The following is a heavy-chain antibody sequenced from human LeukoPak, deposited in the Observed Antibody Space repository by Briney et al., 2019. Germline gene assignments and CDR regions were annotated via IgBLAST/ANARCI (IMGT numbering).Heavy chain of an antibody. CDR2: IYYSGST. Sequence: SETLSLTCTVSGGSISSSSYYWGWIRQPPGKGLEWIGSIYYSGSTYYNPSLKSRVTISVDTSKNQFSLKLSSVTAADTAVYYCARHRDDYGGPSGYWGQGTLVTVSS. D-gene: IGHD4-23*01. CDR3: ARHRDDYGGPSGY. V-gene: IGHV4-39*01. CDR1: GGSISSSSYY. J-gene: IGHJ4*02.